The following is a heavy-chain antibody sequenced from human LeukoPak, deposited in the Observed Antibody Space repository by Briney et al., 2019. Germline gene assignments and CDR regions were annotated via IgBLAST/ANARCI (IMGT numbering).Heavy chain of an antibody. CDR2: IYYSGST. Sequence: SETLSLTCTVSGGSISSYYWSWIRQPPGKGLEWIGYIYYSGSTNYNPSLKSRVTISVDTSKNQFSLKLSFVTAADTAVYYCARIRYDSSGYSSARNYYYMDVWGKGTTVTVSS. J-gene: IGHJ6*03. D-gene: IGHD3-22*01. CDR1: GGSISSYY. CDR3: ARIRYDSSGYSSARNYYYMDV. V-gene: IGHV4-59*12.